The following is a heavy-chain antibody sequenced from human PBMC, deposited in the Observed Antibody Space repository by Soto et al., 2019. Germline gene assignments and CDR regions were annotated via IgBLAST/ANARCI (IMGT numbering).Heavy chain of an antibody. V-gene: IGHV4-59*12. Sequence: PSETLSLTCTVSGGSISSYYWSWIRQPPGKGLEWIGYIYYSGSTNYNPSLKSRVTISVDTSKNQFSLKLSSVTAADTAVYYCARDDCSGGDSYSWRFNYGVDVWGQGTTVTVSS. CDR1: GGSISSYY. J-gene: IGHJ6*02. CDR2: IYYSGST. D-gene: IGHD2-21*02. CDR3: ARDDCSGGDSYSWRFNYGVDV.